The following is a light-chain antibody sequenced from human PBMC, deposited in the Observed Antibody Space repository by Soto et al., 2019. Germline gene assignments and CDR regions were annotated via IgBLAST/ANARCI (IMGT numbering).Light chain of an antibody. CDR1: SSNIGAGYD. V-gene: IGLV1-40*01. Sequence: QSVLTQPPSVSGAPGQRVTISCTGSSSNIGAGYDVHWYQQLPGTAPKLLIYGNSNRPSGVPDRFSGSKSGTSASLAITGLQAEDEADYYCLVSYDGGRVFGGGTQLTVL. J-gene: IGLJ7*01. CDR3: LVSYDGGRV. CDR2: GNS.